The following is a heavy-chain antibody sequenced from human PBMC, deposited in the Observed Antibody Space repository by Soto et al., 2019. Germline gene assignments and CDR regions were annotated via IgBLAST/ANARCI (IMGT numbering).Heavy chain of an antibody. CDR3: AKEGTAEWIHYYYPTDV. CDR2: ISGSGGSR. CDR1: GFTFISFA. Sequence: PGGSLRLSCAGSGFTFISFAMTWVRQAPGKGLEWVSTISGSGGSRFYADSVKGRFTLTRDNSKDTVYIQMSSLRVENTAFYYCAKEGTAEWIHYYYPTDVWGRGTPVTVSS. D-gene: IGHD5-18*01. J-gene: IGHJ6*02. V-gene: IGHV3-23*01.